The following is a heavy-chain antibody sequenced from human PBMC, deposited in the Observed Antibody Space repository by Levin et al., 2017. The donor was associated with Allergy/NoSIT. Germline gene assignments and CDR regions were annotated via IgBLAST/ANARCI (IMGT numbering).Heavy chain of an antibody. CDR1: GYTFTSYG. CDR2: ISAYNGNT. Sequence: ASVKVSCKASGYTFTSYGISWVRQAPGQGLEWMGWISAYNGNTNYAQKLQGRVTMTTDTSTSTAYMELRTLRSDDTAVYFCASQGIVASFAFDVWGQGTMVTVSS. J-gene: IGHJ3*01. CDR3: ASQGIVASFAFDV. V-gene: IGHV1-18*01. D-gene: IGHD1-26*01.